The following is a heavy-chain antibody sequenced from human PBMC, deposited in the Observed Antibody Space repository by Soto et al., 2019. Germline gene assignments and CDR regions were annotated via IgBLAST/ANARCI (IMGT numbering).Heavy chain of an antibody. J-gene: IGHJ4*02. CDR2: IYYSGST. CDR1: GGSISSSSYY. CDR3: AISSGMSSSWLEYFDY. V-gene: IGHV4-39*01. Sequence: SLTCTVSGGSISSSSYYWGWIRQPPGKGLEWIGSIYYSGSTFYNPSLKSRVTISVDTSKNQFSLKLSSVTAADTAVYYCAISSGMSSSWLEYFDYWGQGTLVTSPQ. D-gene: IGHD6-13*01.